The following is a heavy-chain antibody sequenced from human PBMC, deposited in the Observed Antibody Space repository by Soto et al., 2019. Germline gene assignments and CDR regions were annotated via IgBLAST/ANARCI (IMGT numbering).Heavy chain of an antibody. D-gene: IGHD1-7*01. CDR1: GFTISTHG. J-gene: IGHJ4*02. V-gene: IGHV3-33*01. Sequence: QVQLVESGGGVVQPGTSLRLSCAASGFTISTHGMPWVRQAPGKGLEWVANIWYDGSNRFYADSVKGRFTISKDNSKNTLYLQMSSLRAEDTAVYYCAAATTWNFHFHYWGQGTQVTVSS. CDR2: IWYDGSNR. CDR3: AAATTWNFHFHY.